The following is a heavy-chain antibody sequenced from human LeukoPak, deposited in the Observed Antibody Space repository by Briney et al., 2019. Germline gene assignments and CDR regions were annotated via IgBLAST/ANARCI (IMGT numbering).Heavy chain of an antibody. J-gene: IGHJ6*03. CDR3: ARLTDDIVVVPAARAAYYYYMDV. CDR2: IYYSGST. V-gene: IGHV4-39*07. CDR1: GGSISSSSYY. D-gene: IGHD2-2*01. Sequence: SETLSLTCTVSGGSISSSSYYWGWIRQPPGKGLEWIGSIYYSGSTYYNPSLKSRVTISVDTSKNQFSLKLSSVTAADTAVYYCARLTDDIVVVPAARAAYYYYMDVWGKGTTVTISS.